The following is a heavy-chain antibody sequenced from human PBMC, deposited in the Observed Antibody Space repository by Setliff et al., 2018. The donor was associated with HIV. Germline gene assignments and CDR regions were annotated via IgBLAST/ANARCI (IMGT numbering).Heavy chain of an antibody. CDR1: DYSISSDYY. CDR3: ASTTSGVSGSYPAHAFDI. CDR2: FSPRGRT. J-gene: IGHJ3*02. V-gene: IGHV4-38-2*01. Sequence: SETLSLTCAVSDYSISSDYYWGWIRQPPGKGLEWIGSFSPRGRTYQNASLKSRVTISVDRSKNQFSLKLTSVTAADTAIYYCASTTSGVSGSYPAHAFDIWGQGTMVTVAS. D-gene: IGHD3-10*01.